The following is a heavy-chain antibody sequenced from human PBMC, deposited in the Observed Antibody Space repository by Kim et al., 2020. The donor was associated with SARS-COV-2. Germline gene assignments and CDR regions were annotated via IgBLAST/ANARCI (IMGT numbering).Heavy chain of an antibody. CDR1: GFTFSSYS. Sequence: GGSLRLSCAASGFTFSSYSMNWVRQAPGKGLEWVSSISSSSSYIYYADSVKGRFTISRDNAKNSLYLQMNSLRAEDTAVYYCARDSRSSAHAPEPRITPFDYWGQGTLVTVSS. J-gene: IGHJ4*02. CDR3: ARDSRSSAHAPEPRITPFDY. V-gene: IGHV3-21*01. D-gene: IGHD3-10*01. CDR2: ISSSSSYI.